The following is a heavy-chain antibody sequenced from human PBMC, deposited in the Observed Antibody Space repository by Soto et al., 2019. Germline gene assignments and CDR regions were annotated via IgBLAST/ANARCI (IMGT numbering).Heavy chain of an antibody. D-gene: IGHD3-9*01. J-gene: IGHJ4*01. V-gene: IGHV3-21*06. CDR2: ISGSSTYI. CDR3: ARREYDILTGYYMVH. CDR1: GFTFSSDT. Sequence: EVQLVESGGGLVKPGGSLRLSCAASGFTFSSDTMNWVRQAPGKGLEWVSSISGSSTYIYYADSVKGRFTISRDNAKNSLYLQMNSLRAEDTAVYYCARREYDILTGYYMVHWGHGTLVTVSS.